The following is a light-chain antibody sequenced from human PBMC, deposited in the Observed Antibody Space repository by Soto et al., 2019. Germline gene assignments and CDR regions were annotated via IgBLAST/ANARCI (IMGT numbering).Light chain of an antibody. CDR1: QSVSSY. CDR3: QQRGNWPLT. CDR2: DAS. Sequence: EIVLTQSPATLSLSPGERATLSCRASQSVSSYLAWYQQKPGQAPRLLIYDASNRATGIPARFSGSGSGTDFTLTISSLEPEDFAVYYCQQRGNWPLTFGGGTKVE. V-gene: IGKV3-11*01. J-gene: IGKJ4*01.